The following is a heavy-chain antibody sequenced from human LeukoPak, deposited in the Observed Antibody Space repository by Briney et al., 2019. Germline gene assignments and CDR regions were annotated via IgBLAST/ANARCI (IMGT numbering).Heavy chain of an antibody. CDR1: GGSISSSSYY. D-gene: IGHD2-15*01. CDR2: IYHSGST. J-gene: IGHJ4*02. V-gene: IGHV4-39*07. Sequence: SETLSLTCTVSGGSISSSSYYWGWIRQPPGKGLEWIGSIYHSGSTSYNPSLKSRVSISVDRSKNQFSLKLSSVTAADTAVYYCARRVVVAATPYGYYFDYWGQGTLVTVSS. CDR3: ARRVVVAATPYGYYFDY.